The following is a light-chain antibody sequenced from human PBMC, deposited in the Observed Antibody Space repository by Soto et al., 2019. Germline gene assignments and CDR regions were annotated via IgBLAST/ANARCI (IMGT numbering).Light chain of an antibody. CDR3: QQSYSTPPFT. CDR1: QNVNNY. CDR2: AAS. Sequence: DVQMTQSPSSLSASVGDRVTISCRASQNVNNYLNWYQQKPGKAPNLLIYAASRLQGGVPPRFSGSGSGTDFTLTISSLQPEDFATYYCQQSYSTPPFTFGQGTNLEI. J-gene: IGKJ2*01. V-gene: IGKV1-39*01.